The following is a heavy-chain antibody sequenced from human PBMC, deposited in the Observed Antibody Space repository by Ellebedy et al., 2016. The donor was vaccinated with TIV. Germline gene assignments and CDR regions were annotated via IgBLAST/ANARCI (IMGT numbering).Heavy chain of an antibody. J-gene: IGHJ4*02. V-gene: IGHV4-59*08. CDR3: ARRHIETYFDF. D-gene: IGHD2-21*01. CDR2: IYCSGST. Sequence: MPSETLSLTCTVSGGSISNYYWTWIRQPPGKGLEWIGYIYCSGSTNYNPSLRSRVTISVDTSKKQFSLKLNSVTAADTAVYYCARRHIETYFDFWGQGILVTVAS. CDR1: GGSISNYY.